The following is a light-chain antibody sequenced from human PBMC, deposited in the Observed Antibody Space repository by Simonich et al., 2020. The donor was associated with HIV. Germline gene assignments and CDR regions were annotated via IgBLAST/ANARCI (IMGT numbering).Light chain of an antibody. V-gene: IGKV3-15*01. J-gene: IGKJ5*01. Sequence: EIVMTQSPATLSVSPGERATLSCRVSQSVASNLAWYQQNPGQPPRLLISFASTRATGIPARFSGSGFGTEFTLTISSTQSEDFAVYYCQQYNNWPITFGQGTRLEIK. CDR2: FAS. CDR3: QQYNNWPIT. CDR1: QSVASN.